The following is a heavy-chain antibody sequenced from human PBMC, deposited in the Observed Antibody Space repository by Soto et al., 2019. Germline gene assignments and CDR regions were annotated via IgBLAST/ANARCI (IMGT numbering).Heavy chain of an antibody. D-gene: IGHD1-1*01. CDR3: ARVTLSLSGTFDY. CDR1: GYTFTGYY. Sequence: ASVKVSCKASGYTFTGYYMHWVRQAPGQGLEWMGWINPNSGGTNYAQKFQGWVTMTRDTSISTAYMELSRLRADDTAGYYCARVTLSLSGTFDYWGQGTLVPVSS. CDR2: INPNSGGT. V-gene: IGHV1-2*04. J-gene: IGHJ4*02.